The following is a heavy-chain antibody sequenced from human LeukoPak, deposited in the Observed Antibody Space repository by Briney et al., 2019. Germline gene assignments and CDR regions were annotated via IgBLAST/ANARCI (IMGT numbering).Heavy chain of an antibody. V-gene: IGHV3-21*05. CDR1: GFTFSRYS. CDR3: ARTRSGGYNPEFDV. D-gene: IGHD3-22*01. Sequence: GGSLRLSCAASGFTFSRYSMNWVRQAQGKGLEWVSWITMNSDDINHADSVKGRFTISRDNAKNSLYLQMNSLRAEDTAVYYCARTRSGGYNPEFDVWDQGTVVTVSA. CDR2: ITMNSDDI. J-gene: IGHJ3*01.